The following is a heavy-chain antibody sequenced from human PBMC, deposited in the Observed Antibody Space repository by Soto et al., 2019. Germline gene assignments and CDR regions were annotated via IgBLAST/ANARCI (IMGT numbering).Heavy chain of an antibody. D-gene: IGHD3-22*01. Sequence: GGSLRLSCAASGFTFSSYAMSWVRQAPGKGLEWVSAISGSGGSTYYADTVKGRFTISRDNSKNTLYLQMNSLRAEDTAVYYCASWDTYYYDSSGTPFKPPGSPPYWGQGTLVTVSS. CDR1: GFTFSSYA. CDR2: ISGSGGST. V-gene: IGHV3-23*01. CDR3: ASWDTYYYDSSGTPFKPPGSPPY. J-gene: IGHJ4*02.